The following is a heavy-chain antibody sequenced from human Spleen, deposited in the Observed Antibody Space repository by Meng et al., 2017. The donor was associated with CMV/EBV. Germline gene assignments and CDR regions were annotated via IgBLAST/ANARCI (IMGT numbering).Heavy chain of an antibody. CDR1: GFTVSSNY. Sequence: GESLKISCAASGFTVSSNYMSWVRQAPGKGLEWISVIYRGGSTYYADSVKGRFTISRDNSKNTLYLQMNSLRAEDTAVYYCASTPKWLRLAVAGDYWGQGTLVTVSS. CDR3: ASTPKWLRLAVAGDY. D-gene: IGHD5-12*01. J-gene: IGHJ4*02. V-gene: IGHV3-53*01. CDR2: IYRGGST.